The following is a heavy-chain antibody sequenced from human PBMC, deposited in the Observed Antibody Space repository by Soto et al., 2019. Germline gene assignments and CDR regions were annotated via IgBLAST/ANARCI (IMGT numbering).Heavy chain of an antibody. V-gene: IGHV4-39*01. J-gene: IGHJ4*02. Sequence: ETLSLTCTVSGGSISSSSYYWGWIRQPPGKGLEWIGSIYYSGSTYYNPSLKSRVTISVDTSKNQFSLKLSSVTAADTALYYCATLEWQIYFGYSRQLTMITVSS. D-gene: IGHD3-3*01. CDR2: IYYSGST. CDR1: GGSISSSSYY. CDR3: ATLEWQIYFGY.